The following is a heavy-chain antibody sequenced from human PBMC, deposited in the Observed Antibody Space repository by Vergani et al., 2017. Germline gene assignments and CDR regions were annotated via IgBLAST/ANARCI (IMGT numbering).Heavy chain of an antibody. J-gene: IGHJ5*02. CDR1: GGSISSSSYY. CDR3: ARVIQYRGNNWFDP. Sequence: QLQLQESGPGLVKPSETLSLTCTVSGGSISSSSYYWGWIRQPPGKGLEWSGSIYYSGSTYYNPSLKSRVTISVDTSKNQFSLKLSSVTAADTAVYYCARVIQYRGNNWFDPWGQGTLVTVSS. D-gene: IGHD4-11*01. CDR2: IYYSGST. V-gene: IGHV4-39*07.